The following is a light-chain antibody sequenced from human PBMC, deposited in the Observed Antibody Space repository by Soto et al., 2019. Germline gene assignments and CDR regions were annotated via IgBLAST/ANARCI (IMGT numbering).Light chain of an antibody. CDR2: EVS. CDR3: SSYSISSTLHYV. V-gene: IGLV2-14*01. Sequence: QSVLTQPASVSGSPGQSITISCTGSSSDVGAYNYVSWYQQHPGEAPKLMIYEVSNRPSRISSRFSGSKSGITASLTISGLQAEDEADYYCSSYSISSTLHYVFGTGTKVTVL. CDR1: SSDVGAYNY. J-gene: IGLJ1*01.